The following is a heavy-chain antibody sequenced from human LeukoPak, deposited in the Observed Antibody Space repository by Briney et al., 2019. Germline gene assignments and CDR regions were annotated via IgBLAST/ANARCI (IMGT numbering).Heavy chain of an antibody. V-gene: IGHV1-18*01. Sequence: ASVKVSCKASGYTFTSYGISWVRQAPGQGLEWMGWISAYNGNTNYAQKLQCRVTMTTDTSTSTAYMELRSLRSDDTAVYYCARDERFGELLPYNWFDPWGQGTLVTVSS. CDR1: GYTFTSYG. CDR2: ISAYNGNT. CDR3: ARDERFGELLPYNWFDP. J-gene: IGHJ5*02. D-gene: IGHD3-10*01.